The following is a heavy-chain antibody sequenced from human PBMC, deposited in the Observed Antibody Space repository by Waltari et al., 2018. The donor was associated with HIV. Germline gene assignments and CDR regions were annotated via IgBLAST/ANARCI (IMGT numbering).Heavy chain of an antibody. CDR3: AKDPYYYDSSGYADYFDY. V-gene: IGHV3-30*18. CDR1: GSTLSSSG. Sequence: QVQRVESGGGVVLPGWSLRLPCAASGSTLSSSGLHWVRQAPGKGLEWVAVISYDGSNKYYADSVKGRFTISRDNSKNTLYLQMNSLRAEDTAVYYCAKDPYYYDSSGYADYFDYWGQGTLVTVSS. CDR2: ISYDGSNK. D-gene: IGHD3-22*01. J-gene: IGHJ4*02.